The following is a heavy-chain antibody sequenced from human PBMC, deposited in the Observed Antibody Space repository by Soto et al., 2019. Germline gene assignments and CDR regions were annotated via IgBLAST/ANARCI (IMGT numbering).Heavy chain of an antibody. V-gene: IGHV3-23*01. D-gene: IGHD1-26*01. Sequence: GGSLRLSCAASGFTFSNYAMSWVRQAPGRGQEWVSPISGSGGITYYADSVKGRFTISRDNSKNTLYLQMNSLRAEDTAVYYCAKVKEVGAITLFDYWGQGTLVTVSS. CDR3: AKVKEVGAITLFDY. CDR1: GFTFSNYA. J-gene: IGHJ4*02. CDR2: ISGSGGIT.